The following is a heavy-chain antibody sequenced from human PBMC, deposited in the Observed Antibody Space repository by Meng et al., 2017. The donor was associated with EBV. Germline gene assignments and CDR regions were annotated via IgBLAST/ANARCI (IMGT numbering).Heavy chain of an antibody. CDR3: ARVGIAVAGTGDY. Sequence: QVALLRSGARVKTPGASVKVSCKASGYTFTGYYMHWVRQAPGQGLEWMGRINPNSGGTNYAQKFQGRVTMTRDTSISTAYMELSRLRSDDTAVYYCARVGIAVAGTGDYWGQGTLVTVSS. V-gene: IGHV1-2*06. D-gene: IGHD6-19*01. CDR2: INPNSGGT. J-gene: IGHJ4*02. CDR1: GYTFTGYY.